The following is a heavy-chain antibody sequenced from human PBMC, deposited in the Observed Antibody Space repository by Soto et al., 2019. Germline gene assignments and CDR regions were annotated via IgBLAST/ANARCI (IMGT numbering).Heavy chain of an antibody. Sequence: GGSLRLSYAASGFTFNTYWMTWVRQAPGKGLEWVANIKQDGSETYYVVSVKGRFTISRDNAKNSLYLQMNSLRAEDTAVYYCARLQHYGMDLWGQGTTVTVSS. J-gene: IGHJ6*02. D-gene: IGHD2-2*01. CDR2: IKQDGSET. CDR1: GFTFNTYW. CDR3: ARLQHYGMDL. V-gene: IGHV3-7*02.